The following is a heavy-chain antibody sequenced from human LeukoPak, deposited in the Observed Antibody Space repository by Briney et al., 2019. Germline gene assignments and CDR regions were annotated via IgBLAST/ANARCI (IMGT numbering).Heavy chain of an antibody. Sequence: SETLSLTCTVSGGSISSYYWSWIRQPAGKGLEWIGRIYTSGSTNCNPSLKSRVTMSVDTSKNQFSLKLSSVTAADTAVYYCARGARSSANKNWFDPWGQGTLVTVSS. CDR2: IYTSGST. J-gene: IGHJ5*02. CDR1: GGSISSYY. V-gene: IGHV4-4*07. D-gene: IGHD1-26*01. CDR3: ARGARSSANKNWFDP.